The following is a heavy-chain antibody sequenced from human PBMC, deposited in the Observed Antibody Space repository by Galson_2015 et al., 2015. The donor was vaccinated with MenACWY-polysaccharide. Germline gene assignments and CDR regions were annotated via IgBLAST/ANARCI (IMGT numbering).Heavy chain of an antibody. CDR3: ARSYYTETFDY. Sequence: SVKVSCKASGYTLTSHYIHWVRQAPGQGLEWVGIINPSDGSTKYAPTLHGGVTMTRDTATSTVDMELSSLRSEDTAVYYCARSYYTETFDYWGQGTPVTVSS. D-gene: IGHD1-26*01. J-gene: IGHJ4*02. CDR2: INPSDGST. V-gene: IGHV1-46*01. CDR1: GYTLTSHY.